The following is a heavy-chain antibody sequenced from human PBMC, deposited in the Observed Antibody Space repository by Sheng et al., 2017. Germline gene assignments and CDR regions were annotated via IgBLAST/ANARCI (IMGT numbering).Heavy chain of an antibody. D-gene: IGHD3-22*01. CDR3: ATEKSGRGYSFDY. Sequence: QLQLQESGPGLVKPSETLSLTCTVSGGSISSSNYYWGWIRQPPGKGLEWIGSIYYSGRTYYNPSLKSRVTISVDTSKNQFSLNMNSVTAADTAVYYCATEKSGRGYSFDYWGQGNAGAPSPQ. V-gene: IGHV4-39*07. J-gene: IGHJ4*02. CDR1: GGSISSSNYY. CDR2: IYYSGRT.